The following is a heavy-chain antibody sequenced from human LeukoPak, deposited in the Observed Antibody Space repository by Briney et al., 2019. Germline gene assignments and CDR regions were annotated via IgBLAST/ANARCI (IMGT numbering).Heavy chain of an antibody. CDR3: ASHPRGRGWSDY. J-gene: IGHJ4*02. CDR1: GGSISSSSYY. V-gene: IGHV4-39*01. Sequence: SESLSLTCTVSGGSISSSSYYWGWIRQPPGKGLEWIGSIYYSGSTYYNPSLKSRVTISVDTSKNQFSLKLSSVTAADTAVYYCASHPRGRGWSDYCGQGTLVTVSS. D-gene: IGHD6-19*01. CDR2: IYYSGST.